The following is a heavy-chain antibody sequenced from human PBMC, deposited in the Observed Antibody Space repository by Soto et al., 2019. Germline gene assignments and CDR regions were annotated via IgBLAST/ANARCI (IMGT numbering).Heavy chain of an antibody. V-gene: IGHV3-23*01. CDR1: GFSFNNYA. J-gene: IGHJ6*02. CDR3: AKATRSFHHDSSGYHNGMDV. CDR2: ITSDGST. Sequence: GVSLRLSFAASGFSFNNYAMNWVRQAPGKGLEWVSTITSDGSTYYADSVKGRFTISRDNSKNTLYLQLNSMRAEDTAVYYCAKATRSFHHDSSGYHNGMDVWGQGTTVTVSS. D-gene: IGHD3-22*01.